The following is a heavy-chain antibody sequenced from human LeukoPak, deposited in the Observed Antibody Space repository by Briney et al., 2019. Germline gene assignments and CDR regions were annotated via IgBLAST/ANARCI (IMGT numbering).Heavy chain of an antibody. Sequence: PSQTLSLTCTVSGGSISSGDYYWNWIRQHPGKGLEWIGYIYYSGSTNYNPSLKSRVTISVDTSKNQFSLKLSSVAAADTAVYYCARNPARGYSYGYEYYYGMDVWGQGTTVTVSS. CDR3: ARNPARGYSYGYEYYYGMDV. D-gene: IGHD5-18*01. CDR1: GGSISSGDYY. V-gene: IGHV4-31*03. J-gene: IGHJ6*02. CDR2: IYYSGST.